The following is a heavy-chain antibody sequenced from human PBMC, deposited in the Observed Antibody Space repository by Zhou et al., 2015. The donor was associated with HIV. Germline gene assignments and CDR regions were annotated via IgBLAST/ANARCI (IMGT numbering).Heavy chain of an antibody. V-gene: IGHV1-69*12. D-gene: IGHD3-3*01. J-gene: IGHJ3*02. CDR3: ARGRLLTIFGVVTPYDAFDI. Sequence: QVQLVQSGAEVKKPGSSVKVSCKASGGTFSSYAISWVRQAPGQGLEWMGGIIPIFGTANYAQKFQGRVTITADESTSTAYMELSSLRSEDTAVYYCARGRLLTIFGVVTPYDAFDIWGQGTMVTVSS. CDR2: IIPIFGTA. CDR1: GGTFSSYA.